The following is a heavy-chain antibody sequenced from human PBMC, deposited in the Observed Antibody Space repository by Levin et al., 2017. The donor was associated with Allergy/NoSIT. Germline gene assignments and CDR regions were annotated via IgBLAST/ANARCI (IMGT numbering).Heavy chain of an antibody. J-gene: IGHJ2*01. V-gene: IGHV3-30*04. CDR1: GFTFSSYA. Sequence: PGGSLRLSCAASGFTFSSYAMHWVRQAPGKGLEWVAVISYDGSNKYYADSVKGRFTISRDNSKNTLYLQMNSLRAEDTAVYYCARDYGDYGIYWYFDLWGRGTLVTVSS. D-gene: IGHD4-17*01. CDR3: ARDYGDYGIYWYFDL. CDR2: ISYDGSNK.